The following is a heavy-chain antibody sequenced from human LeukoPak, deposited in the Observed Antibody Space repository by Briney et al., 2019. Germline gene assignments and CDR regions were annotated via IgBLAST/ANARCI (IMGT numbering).Heavy chain of an antibody. Sequence: SETLSLTCTVSGGSISSGGYYWSWIRQHPGKGLEWIGYIYYSGCTYYNPSLKSRVTISVDTSKNQFSLKLSSVTAADTAVYYCARGAGDYGETYDYWGQGTLVTVSS. D-gene: IGHD4-17*01. CDR1: GGSISSGGYY. V-gene: IGHV4-31*03. CDR3: ARGAGDYGETYDY. J-gene: IGHJ4*02. CDR2: IYYSGCT.